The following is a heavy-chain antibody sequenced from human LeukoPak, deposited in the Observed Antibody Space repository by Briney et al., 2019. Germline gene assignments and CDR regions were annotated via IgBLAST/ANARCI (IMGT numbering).Heavy chain of an antibody. J-gene: IGHJ4*02. V-gene: IGHV4-34*01. CDR2: INHSGST. CDR3: ARIGYCSSTSCYGALYYFDY. CDR1: GGSFSGYY. Sequence: ETLSLTCAVYGGSFSGYYWSWIRQPPGKGLEWIGEINHSGSTNYNPSLKSRVTISVDTSKNQFSLKLSSVTAADTAVYYCARIGYCSSTSCYGALYYFDYWGQGTLVTVSS. D-gene: IGHD2-2*03.